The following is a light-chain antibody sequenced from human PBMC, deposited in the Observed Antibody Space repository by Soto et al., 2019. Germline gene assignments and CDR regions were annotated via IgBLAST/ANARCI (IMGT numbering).Light chain of an antibody. CDR1: QSISSY. V-gene: IGKV1-39*01. CDR3: QQSYSTRGT. J-gene: IGKJ1*01. CDR2: AAS. Sequence: DIQMTQSPSSLSASVGDRVTITCRASQSISSYLNWYQQKPGKAPKLLIYAASSLQSGVPSRFSGSGSGTDFTLTISSLQPEDFATYYCQQSYSTRGTFGQGTKLDIX.